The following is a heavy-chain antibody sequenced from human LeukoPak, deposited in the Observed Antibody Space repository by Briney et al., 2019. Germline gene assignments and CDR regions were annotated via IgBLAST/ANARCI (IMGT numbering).Heavy chain of an antibody. Sequence: GGSLRLSCAGSGFTFSTFWMSWVRQAPGKGLEWVAGIKPDGSVTHYVDSVKGRFTISRDNAKNSVYLQMNSLRAEDAALYYCARKNGMDVWGQGTTVTVSS. CDR2: IKPDGSVT. CDR3: ARKNGMDV. V-gene: IGHV3-7*01. J-gene: IGHJ6*02. CDR1: GFTFSTFW.